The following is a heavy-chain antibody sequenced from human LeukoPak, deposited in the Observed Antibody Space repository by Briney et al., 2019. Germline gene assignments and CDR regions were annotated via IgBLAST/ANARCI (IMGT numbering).Heavy chain of an antibody. CDR3: ARVVDYYDSSGYDY. V-gene: IGHV4-59*01. CDR2: IYYSGST. J-gene: IGHJ4*02. D-gene: IGHD3-22*01. CDR1: GGSISSYY. Sequence: SETLSLTCTVSGGSISSYYWSWIRQPPGKGLEWIGYIYYSGSTNYNPSLKSRVTISVDTSKNQFSLKPSSVTAADTAVYYCARVVDYYDSSGYDYWGQGTLVTVSS.